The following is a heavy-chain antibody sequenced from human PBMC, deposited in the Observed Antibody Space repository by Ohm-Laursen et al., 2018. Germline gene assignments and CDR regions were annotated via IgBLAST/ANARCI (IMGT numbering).Heavy chain of an antibody. D-gene: IGHD1-26*01. V-gene: IGHV3-23*01. CDR3: ARDYRYDY. J-gene: IGHJ4*02. CDR2: ISGSGGST. Sequence: SLRLSCTASGFTFSSYAMSWVRQAPGKGLEWVSAISGSGGSTYYADSVKGRFTISRDNSKNTLYLQMSSLRVEDTAVYYCARDYRYDYWGQGTLVTVSS. CDR1: GFTFSSYA.